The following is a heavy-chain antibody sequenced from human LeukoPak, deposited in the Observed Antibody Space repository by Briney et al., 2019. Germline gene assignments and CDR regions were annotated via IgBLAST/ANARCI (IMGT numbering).Heavy chain of an antibody. V-gene: IGHV4-59*01. D-gene: IGHD1-26*01. CDR2: IYCMGSP. CDR3: ARGGSGTYYHY. Sequence: SQTLSLTCTVSGVAITSYHYSWIRQPPRKGLEWIGYIYCMGSPNYNPPLKSRVTISVETSKNNFSLKLSSVPAADTAVYYCARGGSGTYYHYWGQGTLVTVSS. CDR1: GVAITSYH. J-gene: IGHJ4*02.